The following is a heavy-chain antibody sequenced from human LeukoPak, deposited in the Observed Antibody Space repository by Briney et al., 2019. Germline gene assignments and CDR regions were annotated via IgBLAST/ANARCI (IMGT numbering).Heavy chain of an antibody. CDR1: GFTFSSYW. V-gene: IGHV3-7*01. D-gene: IGHD4-17*01. CDR2: IKQGGSEK. J-gene: IGHJ4*02. Sequence: GGSLRLSCAASGFTFSSYWMSWVRQAPGKGLEWVANIKQGGSEKYYVDSVKGRFTFSRDNAKNSQYLQMNSQRAEDTAGYYCARGPTLYDYWGQGTLVTVSS. CDR3: ARGPTLYDY.